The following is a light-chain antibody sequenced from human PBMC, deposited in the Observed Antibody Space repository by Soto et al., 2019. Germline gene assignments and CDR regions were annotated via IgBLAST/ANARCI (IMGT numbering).Light chain of an antibody. CDR2: AAS. CDR3: QKYDTAPQT. J-gene: IGKJ1*01. Sequence: DIQMTQSPSSLSASVGDTVTITCRASQGIIDYVAWYQQRPGKIPKLLIYAASTLQTGVPSRVSGSGAGTDFTLTIRSLQPEDVATYYCQKYDTAPQTFGQGTKVEIK. CDR1: QGIIDY. V-gene: IGKV1-27*01.